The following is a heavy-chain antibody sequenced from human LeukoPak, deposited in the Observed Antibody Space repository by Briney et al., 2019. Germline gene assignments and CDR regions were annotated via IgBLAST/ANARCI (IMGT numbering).Heavy chain of an antibody. CDR3: ARGTWETAARPYSFDT. V-gene: IGHV1-18*01. J-gene: IGHJ4*02. D-gene: IGHD1-26*01. CDR1: GFPFISFG. Sequence: GASVKVSCKAFGFPFISFGFNWVRQAPGQGLEWMGWISGYNGDTKYAQKFQGRVTMTTDKSTSTAYMELRSLRSDDTAVYYCARGTWETAARPYSFDTWGQGTLVTVTS. CDR2: ISGYNGDT.